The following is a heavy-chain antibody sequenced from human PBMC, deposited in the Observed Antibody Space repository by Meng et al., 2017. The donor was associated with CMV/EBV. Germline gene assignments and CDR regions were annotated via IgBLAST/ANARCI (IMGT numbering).Heavy chain of an antibody. Sequence: LSCTASGFTFSSYPMHWVRQAPGKGLEWVAVISYDGRNKYYADSVKGRFTISRDNSKNTLSLQMNSLRAEDTAVYYCARDYSSSGDYWGQGTLVTVSS. CDR1: GFTFSSYP. CDR3: ARDYSSSGDY. J-gene: IGHJ4*02. D-gene: IGHD6-13*01. V-gene: IGHV3-30*04. CDR2: ISYDGRNK.